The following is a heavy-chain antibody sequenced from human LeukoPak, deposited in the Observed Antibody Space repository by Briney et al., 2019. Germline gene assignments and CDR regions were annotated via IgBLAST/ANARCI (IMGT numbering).Heavy chain of an antibody. CDR1: GYTFTGYY. D-gene: IGHD6-13*01. CDR3: ARASSPYSSSWYYFDY. V-gene: IGHV1-2*02. J-gene: IGHJ4*02. Sequence: ASVKVSCKASGYTFTGYYMHWVGHAPGQGLEWMGWINPNSGGTNYAQKFQGGVTMTRDTSISTAYMELSRLRSDDTAVYYCARASSPYSSSWYYFDYWGQGTLVPVSS. CDR2: INPNSGGT.